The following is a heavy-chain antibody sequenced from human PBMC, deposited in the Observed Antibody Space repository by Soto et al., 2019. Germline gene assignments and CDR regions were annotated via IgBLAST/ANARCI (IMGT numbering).Heavy chain of an antibody. D-gene: IGHD3-10*01. V-gene: IGHV1-3*01. CDR2: LNGGVDGT. CDR1: GFTALSYA. CDR3: AREVKGVTSFDY. Sequence: QVRLIQSGPEMMQPGASVRVSSTASGFTALSYAFHWVRQAPGQGPEWLGWLNGGVDGTSYSQRLXGXFTISRDTSANTVYLEVNSLTSEDTAVYYCAREVKGVTSFDYWGQGTLVTVSS. J-gene: IGHJ4*02.